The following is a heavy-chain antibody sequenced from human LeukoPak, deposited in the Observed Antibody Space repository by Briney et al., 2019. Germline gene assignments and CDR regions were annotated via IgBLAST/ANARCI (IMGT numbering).Heavy chain of an antibody. CDR1: GYSISGGYY. CDR3: ASGILWLLDY. Sequence: PSETLSLTCSVSGYSISGGYYWGWIRQPPGKGLDWIGSIYHSGSAYYNPSLKSRVTISVDTSKNQFSLKLSSVTAADTAVYYCASGILWLLDYWGQGTLVTVSS. V-gene: IGHV4-38-2*02. J-gene: IGHJ4*02. CDR2: IYHSGSA. D-gene: IGHD5-12*01.